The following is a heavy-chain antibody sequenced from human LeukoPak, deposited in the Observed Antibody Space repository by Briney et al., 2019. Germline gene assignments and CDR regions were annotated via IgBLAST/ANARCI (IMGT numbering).Heavy chain of an antibody. CDR1: GFSFSIYA. D-gene: IGHD1-26*01. Sequence: PGGSLRLSCAASGFSFSIYAMSWVRQAPGKGLEWVSAISGSGGSTYYAGSVKGRFTISRDNSKSTLYLQMNSLRAEDTAIYYCAKVVGGSYGSNAFDIWGQGTMVTVSS. J-gene: IGHJ3*02. CDR3: AKVVGGSYGSNAFDI. CDR2: ISGSGGST. V-gene: IGHV3-23*01.